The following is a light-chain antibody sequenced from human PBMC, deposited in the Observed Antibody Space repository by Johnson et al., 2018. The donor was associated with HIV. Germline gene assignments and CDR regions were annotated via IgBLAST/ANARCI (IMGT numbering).Light chain of an antibody. CDR1: SSNIGNNY. J-gene: IGLJ1*01. V-gene: IGLV1-51*02. CDR3: GTWDSSLSVYV. Sequence: QSFLTQPPSVSAAPGQKVTISCSGSSSNIGNNYVSWYQQLPGTAPKLLIYEKNKRPSGIPDRFSASKSGTSATLVITGLQTGDEADYYCGTWDSSLSVYVFGTGTKVTVL. CDR2: EKN.